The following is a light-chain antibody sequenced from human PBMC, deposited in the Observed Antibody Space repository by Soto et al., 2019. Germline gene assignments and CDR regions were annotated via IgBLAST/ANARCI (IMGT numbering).Light chain of an antibody. CDR1: QSVSSD. J-gene: IGKJ2*01. Sequence: EIVLTQSPATVSLSRGERATLSCRASQSVSSDLAWYQQKPGQAPRLLIYDASNRATGIPARFSGSGSGTAFTLTISSLEPEAFAVYYCQQRSNWPYTFGQGTKLEIK. V-gene: IGKV3-11*01. CDR3: QQRSNWPYT. CDR2: DAS.